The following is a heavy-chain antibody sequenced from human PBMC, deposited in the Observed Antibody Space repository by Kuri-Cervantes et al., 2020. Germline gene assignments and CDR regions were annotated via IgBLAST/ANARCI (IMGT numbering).Heavy chain of an antibody. V-gene: IGHV3-21*06. CDR2: ISSSSTFI. J-gene: IGHJ4*02. D-gene: IGHD3-3*01. Sequence: LSLTCAASGFTLLKYSMNWVRQAPGKGLEWVSSISSSSTFIYYADSVKGRFTISRDNANNSLFLQMNSLRADDTAVYYCARDVTSFGVVTRYFDFWGQGTLVTVSS. CDR3: ARDVTSFGVVTRYFDF. CDR1: GFTLLKYS.